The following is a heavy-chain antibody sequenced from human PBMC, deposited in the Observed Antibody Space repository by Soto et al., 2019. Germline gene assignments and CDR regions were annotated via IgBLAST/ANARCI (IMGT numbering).Heavy chain of an antibody. V-gene: IGHV1-45*02. CDR1: GYTFSYRY. Sequence: GASVKVSCKASGYTFSYRYLHWVRQAPGQALEWMGWITPFNGNTNYAQKFQDRVTITRDRSMTTAYMELSSLRSEDTAMFYCAHSAGPDVLTGYEGHAFDVWGQGTMVTVSS. CDR3: AHSAGPDVLTGYEGHAFDV. CDR2: ITPFNGNT. J-gene: IGHJ3*01. D-gene: IGHD3-9*01.